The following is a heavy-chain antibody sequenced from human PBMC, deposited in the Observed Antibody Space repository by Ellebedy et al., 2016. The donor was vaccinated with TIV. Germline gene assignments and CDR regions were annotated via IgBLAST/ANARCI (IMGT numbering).Heavy chain of an antibody. J-gene: IGHJ4*01. D-gene: IGHD5-18*01. CDR3: ARDFDTAPMKTIFDY. CDR1: GFSFSSYW. V-gene: IGHV3-7*01. CDR2: IKQDGSDK. Sequence: GESLKISCAASGFSFSSYWMSWVRQAPGKGLEWVASIKQDGSDKRYVDSVKGRFTISRDNAKNSLSLQMNSLRAEDTAVYYCARDFDTAPMKTIFDYWGHGTLVTVSS.